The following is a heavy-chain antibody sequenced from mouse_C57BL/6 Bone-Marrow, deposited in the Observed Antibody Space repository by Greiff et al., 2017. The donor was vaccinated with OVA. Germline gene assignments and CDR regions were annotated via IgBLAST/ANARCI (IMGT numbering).Heavy chain of an antibody. D-gene: IGHD4-1*01. CDR2: FYPGSGSI. V-gene: IGHV1-62-2*01. J-gene: IGHJ4*01. CDR3: ARHEDGYNWEGDYYAMDY. Sequence: QVHVKQSGAELVKPGASVKLSCKASGYTFTEYTIHWVKQRSGQGLEWIGWFYPGSGSIKYNEKFKDKATLTADKSSSTVYMELSRLTSEDSAVYFCARHEDGYNWEGDYYAMDYWGQGTSVTVSS. CDR1: GYTFTEYT.